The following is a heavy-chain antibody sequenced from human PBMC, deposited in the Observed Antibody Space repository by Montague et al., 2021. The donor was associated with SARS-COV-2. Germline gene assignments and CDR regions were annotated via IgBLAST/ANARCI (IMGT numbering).Heavy chain of an antibody. D-gene: IGHD2-8*02. V-gene: IGHV4-39*07. CDR3: ARSDLSVIVLVVYATRGGYFDL. J-gene: IGHJ2*01. CDR1: GGSISSSSYY. CDR2: IYYSGST. Sequence: SETLSLTCTVSGGSISSSSYYWGWLRQPPGKGLEWIGSIYYSGSTYYNPPLRSRVTISVDTSKNQFSLKLSSVTAADTAVYYCARSDLSVIVLVVYATRGGYFDLWGRGTLVTVSS.